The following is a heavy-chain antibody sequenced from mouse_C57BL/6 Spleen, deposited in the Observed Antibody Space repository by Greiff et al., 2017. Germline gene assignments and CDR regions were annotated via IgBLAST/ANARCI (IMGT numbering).Heavy chain of an antibody. CDR2: LYPGSGST. V-gene: IGHV1-55*01. CDR3: ARRGYPAMDY. CDR1: GYTFPSYW. Sequence: QVQLKQPGAELVKPGASVKMSCKASGYTFPSYWITWVKLRPGQGLEWIGDLYPGSGSTNYNEKFKSKATLTVDTSSSTAYMQLSSLTSEDSAVYYCARRGYPAMDYWGQGTSVTVSS. J-gene: IGHJ4*01. D-gene: IGHD5-1-1*01.